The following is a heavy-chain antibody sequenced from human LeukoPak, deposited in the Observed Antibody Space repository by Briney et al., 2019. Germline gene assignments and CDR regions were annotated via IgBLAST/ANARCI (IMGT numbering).Heavy chain of an antibody. J-gene: IGHJ4*02. CDR2: ISYDGSNK. V-gene: IGHV3-30-3*01. Sequence: GRSLRLSCAASGFTFSSYAMHWVRQAPGKGLEWVAVISYDGSNKYYADSVKGRFTISRDNSKNTLYLQMSSLRAEDTAVYYCAKDINWNYPRYFDSWGQGTLLTVSS. D-gene: IGHD1-7*01. CDR3: AKDINWNYPRYFDS. CDR1: GFTFSSYA.